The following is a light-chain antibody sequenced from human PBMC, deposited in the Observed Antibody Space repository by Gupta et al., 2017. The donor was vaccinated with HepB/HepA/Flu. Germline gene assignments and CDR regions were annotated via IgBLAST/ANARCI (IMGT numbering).Light chain of an antibody. CDR3: QQATSLPRT. V-gene: IGKV1-12*01. J-gene: IGKJ2*01. CDR2: AAS. Sequence: DIQMTQSPSSVFASVGDRVTITCRASQDISNWLAWYQQKPGKAPKLLIYAASSLQSGVPSRFSGSGSGTDFTLTISSLQPEDFASYYCQQATSLPRTFGQGTKMVIK. CDR1: QDISNW.